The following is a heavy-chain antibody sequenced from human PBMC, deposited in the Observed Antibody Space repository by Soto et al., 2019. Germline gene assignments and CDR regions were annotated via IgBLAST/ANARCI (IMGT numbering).Heavy chain of an antibody. J-gene: IGHJ6*02. D-gene: IGHD2-15*01. V-gene: IGHV3-30*18. CDR3: AKEGGYCSGGSCYSLLRGHYGMEV. Sequence: PXGSLELSCAASGFTFSSYGMHGVRQAPGKGLEWVAVISYDGSNKYYADSVKGRFTISRDNSKNTLDLQMNSLRAEDTAVYYCAKEGGYCSGGSCYSLLRGHYGMEVWGQGTTVTVSS. CDR1: GFTFSSYG. CDR2: ISYDGSNK.